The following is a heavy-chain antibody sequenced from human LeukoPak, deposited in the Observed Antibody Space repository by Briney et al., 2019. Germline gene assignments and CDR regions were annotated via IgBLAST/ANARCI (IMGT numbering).Heavy chain of an antibody. V-gene: IGHV3-23*01. J-gene: IGHJ6*03. CDR3: AKGAKRLGYCSGGTCYSNYDYYYMDV. D-gene: IGHD2-15*01. Sequence: GGSLRLSCTASGFTFSNYAMNWVRQAPGKGLEWVSGISGSGGSTYYAVSVKGRFTISRDNSKNTLYLQMNSLRAEDTAVYYCAKGAKRLGYCSGGTCYSNYDYYYMDVWGKGTTVTISS. CDR2: ISGSGGST. CDR1: GFTFSNYA.